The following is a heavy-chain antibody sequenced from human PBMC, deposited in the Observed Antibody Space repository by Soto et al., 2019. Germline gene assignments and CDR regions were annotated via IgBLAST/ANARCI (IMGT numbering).Heavy chain of an antibody. CDR1: GGSVSSSDSA. D-gene: IGHD1-1*01. V-gene: IGHV4-39*01. CDR3: ARHVHNQGFEYYFDS. CDR2: IDYIGTI. J-gene: IGHJ4*02. Sequence: QLQLQESGPGLVKPSETLSLTCNASGGSVSSSDSAWGWIRQSPGKGLEWIGTIDYIGTIYYIPSLKSRITISIDTSKNQISLKMTSVTAADTAVYYCARHVHNQGFEYYFDSWGQGTLVTVSS.